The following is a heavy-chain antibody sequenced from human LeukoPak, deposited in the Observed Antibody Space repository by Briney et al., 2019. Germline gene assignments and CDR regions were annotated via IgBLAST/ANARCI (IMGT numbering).Heavy chain of an antibody. CDR1: GASISSSIHY. CDR2: VYYSGGA. D-gene: IGHD1-1*01. CDR3: ARVTTGSTTLDS. Sequence: SETLSLTCAVSGASISSSIHYWGWVRQPPGKGLEWIGSVYYSGGAYYNPSLESRLTISVDTSNNRFSLKLKSVTAADTAVFYCARVTTGSTTLDSWGQGILVTVSS. V-gene: IGHV4-39*02. J-gene: IGHJ5*01.